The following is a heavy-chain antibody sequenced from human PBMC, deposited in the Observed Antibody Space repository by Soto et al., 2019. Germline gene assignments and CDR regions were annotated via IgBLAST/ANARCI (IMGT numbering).Heavy chain of an antibody. CDR3: ARGVGSSPPQY. J-gene: IGHJ4*02. V-gene: IGHV4-59*02. D-gene: IGHD1-26*01. CDR1: GGSVSVYY. CDR2: IYAGGSP. Sequence: SETLSLTCTISGGSVSVYYWSWIRQSTGQGLEWIGYIYAGGSPYYNPSLRSRVTISADTPKNQISLKLTSPTAADTAVYYCARGVGSSPPQYWGRGTLVTVSS.